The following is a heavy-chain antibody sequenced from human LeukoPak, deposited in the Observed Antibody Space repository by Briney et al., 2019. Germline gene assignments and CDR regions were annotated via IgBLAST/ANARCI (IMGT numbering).Heavy chain of an antibody. CDR3: ARDGDSSGWYYFDY. V-gene: IGHV3-30*02. J-gene: IGHJ4*02. Sequence: GGSLRLSCAASGFTFSNYGIHWVRQAPGKGLEWVAFIRYDGSNKYYADSVKGRFTISRDNSKNTLYLQMNRLRAEDTAVYYCARDGDSSGWYYFDYWGQGTLVTVSS. CDR1: GFTFSNYG. D-gene: IGHD6-19*01. CDR2: IRYDGSNK.